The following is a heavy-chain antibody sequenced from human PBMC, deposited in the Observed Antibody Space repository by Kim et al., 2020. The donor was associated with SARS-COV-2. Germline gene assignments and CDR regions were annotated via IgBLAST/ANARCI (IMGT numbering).Heavy chain of an antibody. Sequence: GGSLRLSCAASGFTFSSYAMHWVRQAPGKGLEWVAVISYDGSNKYYADSVKGRFTISRDNSKNTLYLQMNSLRAEDTAVYYCAREGTYQLLSSLYYGMDVWGQGTTVTVSS. CDR1: GFTFSSYA. D-gene: IGHD2-2*01. CDR3: AREGTYQLLSSLYYGMDV. CDR2: ISYDGSNK. J-gene: IGHJ6*02. V-gene: IGHV3-30-3*01.